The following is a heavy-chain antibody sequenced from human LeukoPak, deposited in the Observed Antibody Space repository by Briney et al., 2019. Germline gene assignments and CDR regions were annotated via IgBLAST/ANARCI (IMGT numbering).Heavy chain of an antibody. J-gene: IGHJ6*03. CDR2: IYSSGST. V-gene: IGHV4-61*02. D-gene: IGHD6-13*01. CDR1: GGSISSGSYY. CDR3: ARGYSSSWPLYYYYMDV. Sequence: SETLSLTCTVSGGSISSGSYYWSWIRQPAGKGLEWIGRIYSSGSTNYNPSLKSRVTISVDTSKNQFSLKLSSVTAADTAVYYCARGYSSSWPLYYYYMDVWGKGTTVTISS.